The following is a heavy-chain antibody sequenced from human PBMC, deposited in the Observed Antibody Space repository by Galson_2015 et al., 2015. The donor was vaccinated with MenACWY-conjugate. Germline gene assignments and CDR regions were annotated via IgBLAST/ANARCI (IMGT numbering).Heavy chain of an antibody. CDR3: ARGGSASNVVYLVDD. Sequence: SLRLSCAASGFTFSNSAMNWVRQAPGKGLEWVSGIRTITGSTYYADSVKGRFTISRDQSKNTVNLQMNSLRADDTAVYFCARGGSASNVVYLVDDWGKGTTVTVSS. V-gene: IGHV3-23*01. CDR1: GFTFSNSA. J-gene: IGHJ6*04. CDR2: IRTITGST. D-gene: IGHD3-16*01.